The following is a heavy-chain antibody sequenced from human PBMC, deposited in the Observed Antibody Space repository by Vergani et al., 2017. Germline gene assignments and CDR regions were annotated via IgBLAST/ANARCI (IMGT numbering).Heavy chain of an antibody. J-gene: IGHJ5*02. D-gene: IGHD3-22*01. CDR3: AGTPYYYDSSGPLWFDP. V-gene: IGHV1-8*03. Sequence: QVQLVQSGAEVKKPGASVKVSCKASGYTFTSYDINWVRQATGQGLEWMGWMNPNSGNTGYAQKLQGRVTITRNTSISTAYMELSSLRSEDTAVYYCAGTPYYYDSSGPLWFDPWGQGTLVTVSS. CDR2: MNPNSGNT. CDR1: GYTFTSYD.